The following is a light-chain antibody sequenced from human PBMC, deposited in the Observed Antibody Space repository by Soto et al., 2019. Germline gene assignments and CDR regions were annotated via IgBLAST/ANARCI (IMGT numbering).Light chain of an antibody. CDR3: QQYGSSGSS. Sequence: EIVLTQSPGTLSLSPGERATLSCRASQSVSRSYLDWYQQKPGQAPRLLIYGASSRATGIPDRFSGSGSGTDFTLTISRLEPEDFAVYYCQQYGSSGSSFGLGTKVDIK. CDR1: QSVSRSY. V-gene: IGKV3-20*01. J-gene: IGKJ1*01. CDR2: GAS.